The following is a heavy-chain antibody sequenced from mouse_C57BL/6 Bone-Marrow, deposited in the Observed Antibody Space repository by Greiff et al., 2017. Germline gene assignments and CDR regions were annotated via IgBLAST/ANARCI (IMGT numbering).Heavy chain of an antibody. J-gene: IGHJ1*03. Sequence: VKVVESGPELVKPGASVKISCKASGYAFSSSWMNWVKQRPGKGLEWIGRIYPGDGDTNYNGKFKGKATLTADKSSSTAYMQLSSLTSEDSAVYFCATNWDWYFDVWGTGTTVTVSS. CDR3: ATNWDWYFDV. D-gene: IGHD4-1*01. CDR2: IYPGDGDT. CDR1: GYAFSSSW. V-gene: IGHV1-82*01.